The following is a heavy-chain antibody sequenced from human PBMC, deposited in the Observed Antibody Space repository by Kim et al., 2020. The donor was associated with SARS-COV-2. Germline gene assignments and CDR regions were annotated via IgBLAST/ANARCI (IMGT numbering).Heavy chain of an antibody. CDR1: GFSVSSNH. CDR2: IYSGGST. CDR3: ARETSGSYSSYYYGLDV. J-gene: IGHJ6*01. V-gene: IGHV3-53*01. Sequence: GGSLRLSCAASGFSVSSNHMSWVRQAPGKGLEWVSVIYSGGSTYYADSVKGRFIISRDNSKNTVNLQMNSLRDEDTAVYYCARETSGSYSSYYYGLDVLG. D-gene: IGHD1-26*01.